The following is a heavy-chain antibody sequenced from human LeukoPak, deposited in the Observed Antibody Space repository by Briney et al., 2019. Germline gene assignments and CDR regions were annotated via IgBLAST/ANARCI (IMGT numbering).Heavy chain of an antibody. CDR2: ISYDGSNK. J-gene: IGHJ5*02. CDR1: GFTFSSYA. CDR3: ARTLITRRYYDFWGGPTNWFDP. V-gene: IGHV3-30-3*01. D-gene: IGHD3-3*01. Sequence: GRSLRLSCAASGFTFSSYAMHWVRQAPGKGLEWVAVISYDGSNKYYADSVKGRFTISRDNSKNTLYLQMNSLRAEDTAVYYCARTLITRRYYDFWGGPTNWFDPWGQGTLVTVSS.